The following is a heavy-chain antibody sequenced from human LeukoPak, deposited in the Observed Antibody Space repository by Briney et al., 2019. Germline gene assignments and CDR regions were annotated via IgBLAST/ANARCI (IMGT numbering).Heavy chain of an antibody. CDR2: INGGGGEK. Sequence: GESLRLSCVASGFTFSAYYMTWVRQAPGKGLEWVANINGGGGEKNYVDSVKGRFTISRDNAKNSLYLQMNSLRAEDTAVYYCARGVAVAGSWGVDYWGQGTLVTVSS. J-gene: IGHJ4*02. V-gene: IGHV3-7*01. D-gene: IGHD6-19*01. CDR3: ARGVAVAGSWGVDY. CDR1: GFTFSAYY.